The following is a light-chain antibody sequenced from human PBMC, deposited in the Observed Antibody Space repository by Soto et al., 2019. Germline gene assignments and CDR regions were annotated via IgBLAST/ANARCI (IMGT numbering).Light chain of an antibody. CDR1: QSVSNY. CDR2: DAS. V-gene: IGKV3-11*01. Sequence: EIVLTQSPAALSLSPGERATLSCRASQSVSNYLAWYQQRPGRAPRLLIYDASHRATGIPARFSGSGSGTDFTLTINSLEPEDFAVYYCQQRGDRPQTFGQGTKLEIK. CDR3: QQRGDRPQT. J-gene: IGKJ2*01.